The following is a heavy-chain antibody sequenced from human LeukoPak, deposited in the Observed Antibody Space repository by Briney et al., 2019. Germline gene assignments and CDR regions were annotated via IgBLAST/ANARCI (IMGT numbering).Heavy chain of an antibody. D-gene: IGHD6-19*01. CDR1: GYSFTSYW. Sequence: GESLKISCKGSGYSFTSYWIGWVRQMPGKGLEWMGIIHSGESYSRYSPSFQGQVTISADKSISTAYLQWSSLKASDTAMYYCARQTSSGWNFDYWGQGTLVTVSS. V-gene: IGHV5-51*01. J-gene: IGHJ4*02. CDR3: ARQTSSGWNFDY. CDR2: IHSGESYS.